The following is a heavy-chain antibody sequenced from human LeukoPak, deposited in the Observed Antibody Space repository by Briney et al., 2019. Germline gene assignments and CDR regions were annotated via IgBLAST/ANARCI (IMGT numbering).Heavy chain of an antibody. CDR3: ARDLDPYYYDSSGYYPAYFDY. CDR2: IIPIFGTA. V-gene: IGHV1-69*13. J-gene: IGHJ4*02. Sequence: SVKVSCKASGGTFSSYAISWVRQAPGQGLEWMGGIIPIFGTANYAQKSQGRVTIIADESTSTAYMELSSLRSEDTAVYYCARDLDPYYYDSSGYYPAYFDYWGQGTLVTVSS. D-gene: IGHD3-22*01. CDR1: GGTFSSYA.